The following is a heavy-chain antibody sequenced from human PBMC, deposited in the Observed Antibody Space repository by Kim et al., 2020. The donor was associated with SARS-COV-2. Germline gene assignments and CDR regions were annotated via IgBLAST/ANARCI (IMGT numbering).Heavy chain of an antibody. Sequence: ASVKVSCKASGYTFTSYAMNWVRQAPGQGLEWMGWINTNTGNPTYAQGFTGRFVFSLDTSVSTAYLQISSLKAEDTAVYYCARAAWWYYDFWSGSYWFDPWGQGTLVTVSS. CDR2: INTNTGNP. V-gene: IGHV7-4-1*02. CDR1: GYTFTSYA. D-gene: IGHD3-3*01. J-gene: IGHJ5*02. CDR3: ARAAWWYYDFWSGSYWFDP.